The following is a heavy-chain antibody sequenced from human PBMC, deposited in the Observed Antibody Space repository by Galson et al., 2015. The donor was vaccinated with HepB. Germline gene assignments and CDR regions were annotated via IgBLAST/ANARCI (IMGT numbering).Heavy chain of an antibody. CDR2: INHSGST. CDR3: ARGVPLYYGSGRRYYYMDV. V-gene: IGHV4-34*01. J-gene: IGHJ6*03. D-gene: IGHD3-10*01. CDR1: GGSFSGYY. Sequence: ETLSLTCAVSGGSFSGYYWSWIRQPPGKGLEWIGEINHSGSTNYNPSLKSRVTISVDTSKNQFSLKVKSVTAADTTIYYCARGVPLYYGSGRRYYYMDV.